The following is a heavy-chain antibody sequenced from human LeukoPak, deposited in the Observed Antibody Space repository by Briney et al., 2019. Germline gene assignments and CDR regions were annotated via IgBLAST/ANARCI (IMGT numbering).Heavy chain of an antibody. V-gene: IGHV3-64D*06. CDR3: VKESIAGEPAGDSGY. Sequence: GGSLRLSCSASGFTFSTYSMHWVRQAPGKGLEHVPAISSNGVSTYYADSVKGRFTISRDNSKTTLYLQMTGLRAEDTAVYYCVKESIAGEPAGDSGYWGQGTLVTVSS. D-gene: IGHD1-20*01. CDR2: ISSNGVST. J-gene: IGHJ4*02. CDR1: GFTFSTYS.